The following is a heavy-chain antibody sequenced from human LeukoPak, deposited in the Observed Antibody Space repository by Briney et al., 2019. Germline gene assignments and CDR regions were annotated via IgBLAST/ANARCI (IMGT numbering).Heavy chain of an antibody. D-gene: IGHD3-22*01. V-gene: IGHV4-39*01. CDR2: IYYSGRT. CDR1: GDSVSRSDSY. J-gene: IGHJ1*01. CDR3: ARQRYYDGSGYLE. Sequence: SETLSLTCSVSGDSVSRSDSYWDWIRQPPGKGLEWIGNIYYSGRTYYSPSLKGRVTMSVDPSNNQFSLSLRSVTAADTAIYYCARQRYYDGSGYLEWGQGTLLSVSS.